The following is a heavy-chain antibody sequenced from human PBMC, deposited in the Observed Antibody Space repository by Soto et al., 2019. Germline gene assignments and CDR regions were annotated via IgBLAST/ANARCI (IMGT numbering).Heavy chain of an antibody. CDR3: ARDLGYYYGSGSHGGWFDP. CDR2: ISAYNGNT. J-gene: IGHJ5*02. CDR1: GYTFTSYG. D-gene: IGHD3-10*01. Sequence: AASVKVSCKASGYTFTSYGISWVRQAPGQGLEWMGWISAYNGNTNYAQKLQGRVTMTTDTSTSTAYMELRSLRSDDTAVYYCARDLGYYYGSGSHGGWFDPWGQGTLVTVSS. V-gene: IGHV1-18*04.